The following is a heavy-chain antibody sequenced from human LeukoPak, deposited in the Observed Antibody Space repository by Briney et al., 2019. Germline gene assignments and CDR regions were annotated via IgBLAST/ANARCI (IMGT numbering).Heavy chain of an antibody. CDR2: IYSGGST. CDR3: ASSLTTVTLYYYYYMDV. D-gene: IGHD4-11*01. J-gene: IGHJ6*03. CDR1: GFTVSSNY. V-gene: IGHV3-66*02. Sequence: QPGGSLRLSCAASGFTVSSNYMSWVRQAPGKGLEWVSVIYSGGSTYDADSVKGRFTISRDNSKNTLYLQMNSLRAEDTAVYYCASSLTTVTLYYYYYMDVWGKGTTVTVS.